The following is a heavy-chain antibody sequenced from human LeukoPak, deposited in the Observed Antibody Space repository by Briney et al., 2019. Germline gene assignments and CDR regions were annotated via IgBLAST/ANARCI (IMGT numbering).Heavy chain of an antibody. CDR1: GFTFSRHN. D-gene: IGHD1-26*01. CDR2: IGSDGTYI. CDR3: ARDSYSLFDY. V-gene: IGHV3-21*01. Sequence: GGSLRLSCAASGFTFSRHNMNWVRQAPMKGLEWVASIGSDGTYIYYADSVQGRFSISRDNAKNSLYLQMNSLRAEDTAVYYCARDSYSLFDYWGQGTLVTVSS. J-gene: IGHJ4*02.